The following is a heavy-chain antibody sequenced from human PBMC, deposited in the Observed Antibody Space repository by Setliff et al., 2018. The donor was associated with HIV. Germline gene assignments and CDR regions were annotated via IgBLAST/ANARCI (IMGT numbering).Heavy chain of an antibody. J-gene: IGHJ4*02. D-gene: IGHD6-13*01. V-gene: IGHV4-30-4*08. CDR3: ASELQGHSSSWPNY. CDR1: GGSISGGDYF. CDR2: IYYSGSTY. Sequence: SETLSLTCTVSGGSISGGDYFWSWIRQPPGQGLEWIGYIYYSGSTYYYNPSLRSRVTISIDTSKNQFSLKLRSVTAADTAVYYCASELQGHSSSWPNYWGQGTLVTVSS.